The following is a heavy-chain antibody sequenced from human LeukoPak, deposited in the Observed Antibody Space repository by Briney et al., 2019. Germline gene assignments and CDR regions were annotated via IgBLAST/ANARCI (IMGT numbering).Heavy chain of an antibody. CDR2: INPNSGGT. CDR3: ALLAAAGTYPKEWFDP. CDR1: GYTFTGYY. D-gene: IGHD6-13*01. V-gene: IGHV1-2*02. J-gene: IGHJ5*02. Sequence: ASVKVSCKASGYTFTGYYMHWVRQAPGQGLEWMGWINPNSGGTNYAQKFQGRVTMTRDTSISTDYMELSRLRSDDTAVYYCALLAAAGTYPKEWFDPWGQGTLVTVSS.